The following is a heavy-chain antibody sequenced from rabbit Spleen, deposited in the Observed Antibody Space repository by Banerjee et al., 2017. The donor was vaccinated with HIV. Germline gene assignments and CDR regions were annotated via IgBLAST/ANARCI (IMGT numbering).Heavy chain of an antibody. J-gene: IGHJ6*01. CDR2: IGAGISYTI. CDR3: ARDSGTSFSSYGMDL. V-gene: IGHV1S45*01. D-gene: IGHD8-1*01. CDR1: GFSFSYSDY. Sequence: QEHLVESGGGLVQPEGSLTLACTASGFSFSYSDYMCWVRQPPGKGPEWIACIGAGISYTIYYATWAKGRFTISKTSSTTVTLQMTSLTAADTATYFCARDSGTSFSSYGMDLWGPGTLVTVS.